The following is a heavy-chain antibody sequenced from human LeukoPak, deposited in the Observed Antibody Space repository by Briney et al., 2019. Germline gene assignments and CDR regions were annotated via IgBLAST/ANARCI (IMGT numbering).Heavy chain of an antibody. V-gene: IGHV4-31*03. CDR1: GGSISSGGYY. Sequence: PSQTLSLTCTVSGGSISSGGYYWSWIRQHPGKGLEWIGYIYDSGSTYYNQSLKSRDTISVDTSKNQFSLKLSTVTAADTAVYYCARVGVEMARAWYCDYWGQGTLVTVSS. D-gene: IGHD5-24*01. J-gene: IGHJ4*02. CDR2: IYDSGST. CDR3: ARVGVEMARAWYCDY.